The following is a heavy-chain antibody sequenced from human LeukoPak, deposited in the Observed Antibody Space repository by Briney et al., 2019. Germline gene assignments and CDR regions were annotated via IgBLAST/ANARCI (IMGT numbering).Heavy chain of an antibody. CDR3: ARHIDFGRGYRNGYNY. CDR2: IYPGDSDT. V-gene: IGHV5-51*01. D-gene: IGHD5-18*01. CDR1: GYSFTTYW. Sequence: GESLKISCKCSGYSFTTYWIGWVRQMPGKGLEWMGIIYPGDSDTRYSPSFQGQVTISVDKSINTAYLQWSSLKASDTAMYYCARHIDFGRGYRNGYNYWGQGTLVTVSS. J-gene: IGHJ4*02.